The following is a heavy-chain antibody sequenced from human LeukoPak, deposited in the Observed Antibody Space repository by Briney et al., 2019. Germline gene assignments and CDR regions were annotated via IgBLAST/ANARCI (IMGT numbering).Heavy chain of an antibody. V-gene: IGHV3-7*05. CDR3: ARVYSSGWYSPPYY. Sequence: PGGSLRLSCAASGFTFSGYWMSWVRQAPGKGLECVANIKEDGGEKYHVDSVKGRFTISRDNAKNSPYLQMNSLRAEDTAVYYCARVYSSGWYSPPYYWGQGTLVTVA. D-gene: IGHD6-19*01. CDR1: GFTFSGYW. J-gene: IGHJ4*02. CDR2: IKEDGGEK.